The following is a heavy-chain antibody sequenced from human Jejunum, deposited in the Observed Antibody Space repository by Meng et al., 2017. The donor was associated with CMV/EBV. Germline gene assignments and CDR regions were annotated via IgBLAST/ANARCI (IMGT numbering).Heavy chain of an antibody. Sequence: EVQLVESGGGLVQPGGSLRLSCGASGFSISDHYMAWVRQAPGKGLEWIGSIRHKPDGYTTEYAASVIGRFTVSRDDSKNSLYLQMNSLNTEDTAMYYCARSAVHVLDYWGQGALVTVSS. CDR3: ARSAVHVLDY. V-gene: IGHV3-72*01. CDR2: IRHKPDGYTT. D-gene: IGHD6-13*01. J-gene: IGHJ4*02. CDR1: GFSISDHY.